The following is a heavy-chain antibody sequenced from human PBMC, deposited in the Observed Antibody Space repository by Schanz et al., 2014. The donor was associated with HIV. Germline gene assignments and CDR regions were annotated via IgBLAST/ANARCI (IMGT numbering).Heavy chain of an antibody. CDR3: AKSPIFGDVIFYGMDV. CDR2: LTPSFRLR. D-gene: IGHD3-3*02. Sequence: QVQLVQSGAEVKKPGSSVKVSCKASGGTFSSFAISWVRQAPGQGLEWMGGLTPSFRLRTYAQKLQGRVTSDADESASTAYMELNSLRSDDTAVYYCAKSPIFGDVIFYGMDVWGQGTTVTVSS. CDR1: GGTFSSFA. J-gene: IGHJ6*02. V-gene: IGHV1-69*01.